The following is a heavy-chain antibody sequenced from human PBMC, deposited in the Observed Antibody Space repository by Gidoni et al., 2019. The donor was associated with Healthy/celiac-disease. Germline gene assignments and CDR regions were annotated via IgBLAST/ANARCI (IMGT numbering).Heavy chain of an antibody. D-gene: IGHD2-21*01. Sequence: QVQLVESGGGVVQPGWSLRLSCAASGFPFSSYAMHWVRQAPAKGLEWVAVISNDGSNKYYADSVKGRFTISRDNSKNTLYLQMNSLRAEDTAVYYCARDLFTYYYYYYGMDVWGQGTTVTVSS. CDR3: ARDLFTYYYYYYGMDV. CDR1: GFPFSSYA. CDR2: ISNDGSNK. J-gene: IGHJ6*02. V-gene: IGHV3-30*04.